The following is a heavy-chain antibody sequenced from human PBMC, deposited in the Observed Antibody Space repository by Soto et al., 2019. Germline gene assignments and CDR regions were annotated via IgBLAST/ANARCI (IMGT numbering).Heavy chain of an antibody. D-gene: IGHD2-21*01. CDR2: ISYDGSNK. J-gene: IGHJ5*02. Sequence: GXXXRXXCXGAGXXLSSXGMHGVRQAPGKGLEWVAVISYDGSNKYYADSVKGRFTISRDTSKNTLYLQMNSLKPEDTAVYFCTYLYREGPWGQGTLVTVSS. CDR3: TYLYREGP. CDR1: GXXLSSXG. V-gene: IGHV3-30-3*01.